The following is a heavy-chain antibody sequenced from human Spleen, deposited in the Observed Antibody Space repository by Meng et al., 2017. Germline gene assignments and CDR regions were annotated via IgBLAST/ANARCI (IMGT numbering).Heavy chain of an antibody. Sequence: QVQLVQSGAEVKKPGSSVKVSCKASHYTFTGYGVSWFRQAPGQGLEWMGWIRAYNGNTNNAQKLQGRVTLTTDTSTRTAYMELRSLRSDDAAVYYCARVPREHSGPDSLDYWGQGTLVTVSS. CDR2: IRAYNGNT. V-gene: IGHV1-18*01. CDR1: HYTFTGYG. J-gene: IGHJ4*02. CDR3: ARVPREHSGPDSLDY. D-gene: IGHD5-12*01.